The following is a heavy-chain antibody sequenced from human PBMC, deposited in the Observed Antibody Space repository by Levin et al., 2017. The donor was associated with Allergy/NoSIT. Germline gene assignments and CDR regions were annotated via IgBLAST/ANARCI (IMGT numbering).Heavy chain of an antibody. CDR2: ISSSSSTI. CDR1: GFSFSSYS. J-gene: IGHJ2*01. V-gene: IGHV3-48*01. CDR3: ARDIPSVDYVWYFDL. D-gene: IGHD4-17*01. Sequence: GGSLRLSCAASGFSFSSYSMNWVRQAPGKGLEWVSYISSSSSTIYYADSVKGRVTISRDNAKNSLYLQMNSLRAEDTAVYYCARDIPSVDYVWYFDLWGRGTLVTVSS.